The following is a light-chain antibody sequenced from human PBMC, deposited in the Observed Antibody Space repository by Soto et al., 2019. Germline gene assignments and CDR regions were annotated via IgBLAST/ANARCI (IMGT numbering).Light chain of an antibody. Sequence: EILLTQSPATVSLSPGERATVSCRTSQSVRNYLAWYQQKPGQAPRLLIYDSSNRAAGIPARFSGSGSGTDFTLTISSLEPEDFAVYYCQQRSHWPPTFGQGTKVDIK. CDR1: QSVRNY. V-gene: IGKV3-11*01. CDR3: QQRSHWPPT. J-gene: IGKJ1*01. CDR2: DSS.